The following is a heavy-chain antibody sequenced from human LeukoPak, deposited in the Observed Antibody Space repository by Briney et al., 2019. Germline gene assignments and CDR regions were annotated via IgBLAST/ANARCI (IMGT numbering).Heavy chain of an antibody. V-gene: IGHV4-59*12. J-gene: IGHJ4*02. CDR2: IYYSGST. Sequence: PSETLSLTCTVSGGSISSYYWSWIRQPPGKGLEWIGYIYYSGSTNYNPSLKSRVTISVDTSKNQFSLKLSSVTAADTAVYYCARDLGGGSYSDYRGQGTLVTVSS. D-gene: IGHD1-26*01. CDR3: ARDLGGGSYSDY. CDR1: GGSISSYY.